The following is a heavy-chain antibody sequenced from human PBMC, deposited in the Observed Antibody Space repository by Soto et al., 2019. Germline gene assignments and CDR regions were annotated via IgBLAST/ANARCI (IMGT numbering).Heavy chain of an antibody. Sequence: VQLVESGGGVVQPGRSLRLSCAASGFTFSSYGMHWVRQAPGKGLEWVAVISYDGSNKYYADSVKGRFTISRDNSKNTLYLQMNSLRAEDTAVYYCAKDPYYYYYMDVWGKGTTVTVSS. CDR1: GFTFSSYG. CDR2: ISYDGSNK. J-gene: IGHJ6*03. V-gene: IGHV3-30*18. CDR3: AKDPYYYYYMDV.